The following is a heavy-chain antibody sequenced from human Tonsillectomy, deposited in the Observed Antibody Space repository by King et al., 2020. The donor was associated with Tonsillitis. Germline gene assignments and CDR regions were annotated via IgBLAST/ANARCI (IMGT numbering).Heavy chain of an antibody. CDR2: IKQDGSEK. Sequence: VQLVESGGGLVQPGGSLRLSCAASGFTFSSYWMSWVRQAPGKGLEWVANIKQDGSEKYYVDSVKGRFTISRDNAKNSLYLQINSLRAADTAVYYCARDQRAQLEGLIDYWGQGTLVTVSS. CDR3: ARDQRAQLEGLIDY. V-gene: IGHV3-7*01. D-gene: IGHD1-1*01. J-gene: IGHJ4*02. CDR1: GFTFSSYW.